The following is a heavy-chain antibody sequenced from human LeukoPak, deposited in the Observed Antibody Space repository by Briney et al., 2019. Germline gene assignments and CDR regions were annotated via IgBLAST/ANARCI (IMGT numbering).Heavy chain of an antibody. CDR1: GGTFSSYA. Sequence: GSSVKVSCKASGGTFSSYAISWVRQAPGQGLEWMGGIIPIFGTANYAQKFQGRVTITADESTSTAYMELSSLRSEDTAVYYCARDLESYDFWSGYMDYYGMGVWGQGTTVTVSS. J-gene: IGHJ6*02. CDR3: ARDLESYDFWSGYMDYYGMGV. V-gene: IGHV1-69*01. D-gene: IGHD3-3*01. CDR2: IIPIFGTA.